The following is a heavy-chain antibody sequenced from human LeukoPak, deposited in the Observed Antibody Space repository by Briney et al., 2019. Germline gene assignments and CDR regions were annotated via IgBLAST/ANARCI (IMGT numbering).Heavy chain of an antibody. V-gene: IGHV1-69*02. Sequence: SVKVSCKASGDTLSSYTISWVRQAPGQGLEWMGSIIPILGIANYAQKFQGRVTITADKSTSTAYMELSSLRSEDTAVYYCARGSVASMVRGVLFDYWGQGTLVTVSS. J-gene: IGHJ4*02. CDR2: IIPILGIA. D-gene: IGHD3-10*01. CDR3: ARGSVASMVRGVLFDY. CDR1: GDTLSSYT.